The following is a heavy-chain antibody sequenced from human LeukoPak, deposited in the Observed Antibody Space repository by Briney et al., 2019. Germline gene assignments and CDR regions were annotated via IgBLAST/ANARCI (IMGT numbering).Heavy chain of an antibody. CDR2: VNASGGST. Sequence: GGSLRLSCAASGFTFSGYAMNWVRQAPGKGLEWVSSVNASGGSTYYADSVKGRFTISRDNPKNTLYLQMNSLRAQDTAVYYCAKGTMTKLDPWGQGTLVTVSS. CDR1: GFTFSGYA. V-gene: IGHV3-23*01. D-gene: IGHD4-11*01. J-gene: IGHJ5*02. CDR3: AKGTMTKLDP.